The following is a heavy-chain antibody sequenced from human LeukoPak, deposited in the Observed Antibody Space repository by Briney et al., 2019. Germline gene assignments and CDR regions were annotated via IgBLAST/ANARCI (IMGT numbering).Heavy chain of an antibody. CDR1: GFSFNSYA. V-gene: IGHV3-30*04. CDR3: ARVRVRAVLITYYYYSMDV. J-gene: IGHJ6*02. D-gene: IGHD3-10*01. Sequence: GTSLRLSCAASGFSFNSYAIHWVRQAPGKGLQCVGLISYDGGNKDYANSVKGRFTISRDNSKNTLYLQMNSLRAEDTAVYYCARVRVRAVLITYYYYSMDVWGQGTTVTVSS. CDR2: ISYDGGNK.